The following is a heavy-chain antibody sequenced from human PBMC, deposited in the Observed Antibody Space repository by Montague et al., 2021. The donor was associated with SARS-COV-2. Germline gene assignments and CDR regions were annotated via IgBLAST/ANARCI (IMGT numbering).Heavy chain of an antibody. V-gene: IGHV4-4*02. CDR3: ATLSRRTAAGTRDYFGLDV. CDR1: GDSISTSTW. Sequence: SETLSLTCRVSGDSISTSTWWTWVRQTPGKGLEWIGVIFHSGTINYNPSLKSRVSISVDKTNNQFSLRLGSSIAADTAVYYCATLSRRTAAGTRDYFGLDVWGQGTTVAVSS. CDR2: IFHSGTI. D-gene: IGHD6-13*01. J-gene: IGHJ6*02.